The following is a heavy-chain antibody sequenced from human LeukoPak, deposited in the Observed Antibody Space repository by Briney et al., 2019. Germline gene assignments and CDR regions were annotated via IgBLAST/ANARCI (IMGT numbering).Heavy chain of an antibody. V-gene: IGHV3-30*18. CDR1: GFTFSSYS. CDR3: AKDLGGVVVGATSDFDY. CDR2: ISYDGSNT. D-gene: IGHD2-15*01. Sequence: GGSLRLSCAASGFTFSSYSMNWVRQAPGKGLEWVAIISYDGSNTYYADSVKGRFTISRDNSKNTVYLQMNSLRAEDTAMYYCAKDLGGVVVGATSDFDYWGQGTLVTVSS. J-gene: IGHJ4*02.